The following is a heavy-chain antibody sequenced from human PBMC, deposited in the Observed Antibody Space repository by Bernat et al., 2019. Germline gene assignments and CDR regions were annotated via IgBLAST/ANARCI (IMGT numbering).Heavy chain of an antibody. Sequence: QVQLQESGPGLVKPSETLFLTCTVSGGSISSYYWSWIRQPPGKGLEWIGYIYYSGSTNYNPSLKSRVTISVDTSKNQFSLKLSSVTAADTAVYYCARRGSSSSLYYYYMDVWGKGTTVTVSS. V-gene: IGHV4-59*08. D-gene: IGHD6-6*01. CDR2: IYYSGST. CDR3: ARRGSSSSLYYYYMDV. J-gene: IGHJ6*03. CDR1: GGSISSYY.